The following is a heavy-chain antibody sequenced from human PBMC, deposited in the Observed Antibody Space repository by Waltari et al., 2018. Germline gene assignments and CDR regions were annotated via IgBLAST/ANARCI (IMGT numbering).Heavy chain of an antibody. V-gene: IGHV1-3*01. CDR2: INPATGNT. Sequence: QVQLVQSGAEVKKPGASVKVSCKASGYTFIDYAIHWVRQAPGQRLEWMGWINPATGNTKYSQNFQGGVTFTRDTSATTAYMELNRLTSKDTAIYFCAVGAPDHCGQGTLVTVSS. CDR1: GYTFIDYA. CDR3: AVGAPDH. J-gene: IGHJ4*02. D-gene: IGHD3-10*01.